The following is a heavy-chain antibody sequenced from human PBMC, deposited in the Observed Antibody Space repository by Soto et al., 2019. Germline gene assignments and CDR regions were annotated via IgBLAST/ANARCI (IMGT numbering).Heavy chain of an antibody. V-gene: IGHV1-58*01. CDR2: IVVGSGNT. CDR3: AADHPSEYSSSFLVGYYYGMDV. CDR1: GFTFTSSA. Sequence: QMQLVQSGPEVKKPGTSVKVSCKASGFTFTSSAVQWVRQARGQRLEWIGWIVVGSGNTNYAQKFQERVTITRDMSTSTAYMELSSLRSEDTAVYYCAADHPSEYSSSFLVGYYYGMDVWGQGTTVTVSS. J-gene: IGHJ6*02. D-gene: IGHD6-6*01.